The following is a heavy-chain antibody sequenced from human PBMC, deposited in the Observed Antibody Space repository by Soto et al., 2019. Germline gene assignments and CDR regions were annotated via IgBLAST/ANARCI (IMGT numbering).Heavy chain of an antibody. D-gene: IGHD2-2*01. CDR1: GGTFSRYS. CDR3: AREDRDRETGLVPAAIDGMDV. Sequence: QVQLVHSGAEVKKPGSSVKVSCKASGGTFSRYSITWVRQAPGHGLEWIGRIIPIFGIASYAQKFLGRVTNTADESTSTADMELSSVRSDDTAVYYCAREDRDRETGLVPAAIDGMDVWGHGTTYTVSS. V-gene: IGHV1-69*15. J-gene: IGHJ6*02. CDR2: IIPIFGIA.